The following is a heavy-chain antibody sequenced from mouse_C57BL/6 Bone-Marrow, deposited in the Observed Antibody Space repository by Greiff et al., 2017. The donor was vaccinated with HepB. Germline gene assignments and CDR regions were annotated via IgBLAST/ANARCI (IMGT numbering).Heavy chain of an antibody. J-gene: IGHJ3*02. CDR3: AREITTVG. CDR1: GYTFTDYY. Sequence: VQLQQSGPELVKPGASVKISCKASGYTFTDYYMNWVKQSHGKSLEWIGDINPNNGGTSYNQKFKGKATLTVDKSSSTAYMELRSLTSEDSAVYYCAREITTVGWGQGTLVTVSA. CDR2: INPNNGGT. D-gene: IGHD1-1*01. V-gene: IGHV1-26*01.